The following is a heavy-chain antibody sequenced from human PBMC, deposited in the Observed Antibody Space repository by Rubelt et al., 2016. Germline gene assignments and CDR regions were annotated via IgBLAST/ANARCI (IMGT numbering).Heavy chain of an antibody. D-gene: IGHD2-21*02. V-gene: IGHV4-59*01. CDR3: ARDVGQKAYCGGDCYSHFDY. J-gene: IGHJ4*02. CDR1: GGSISSYY. Sequence: QVQLQESGPGPVKPAETLSLTCTVSGGSISSYYWSWIRQPPGKGLEWIGYIYYSGSTNYNPSLKSCVTISVDTSKNQFSLKLSSVTAADTAVYYCARDVGQKAYCGGDCYSHFDYWGQGTLVTVSS. CDR2: IYYSGST.